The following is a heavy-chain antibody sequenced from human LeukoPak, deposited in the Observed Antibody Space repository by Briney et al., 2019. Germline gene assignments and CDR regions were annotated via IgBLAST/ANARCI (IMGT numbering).Heavy chain of an antibody. J-gene: IGHJ3*02. CDR1: GYSISSGYY. Sequence: SETLSLTCAVSGYSISSGYYWGWIRQPPGKGLEWIGSIYHSGSTYYNPSLKSRVTISVDTSKNQFSLKLSSVTAADTAVYHCARDIPAGIAVAGDAFDIWGQGTMVTVSS. D-gene: IGHD6-19*01. V-gene: IGHV4-38-2*02. CDR2: IYHSGST. CDR3: ARDIPAGIAVAGDAFDI.